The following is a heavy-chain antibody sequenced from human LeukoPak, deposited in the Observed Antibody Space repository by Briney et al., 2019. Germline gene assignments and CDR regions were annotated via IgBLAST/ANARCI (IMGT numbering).Heavy chain of an antibody. CDR3: ARRPRYGPYYFDY. CDR1: GGSFSGYY. CDR2: INHSGST. Sequence: PSETLSLTCAVYGGSFSGYYWSWIRQPPGKGLEWIGEINHSGSTNYNPSLKSRVTISVDTSKNQFSLKLSSVTAADTAVYYCARRPRYGPYYFDYWGQGTLVTVSS. J-gene: IGHJ4*02. D-gene: IGHD3-9*01. V-gene: IGHV4-34*01.